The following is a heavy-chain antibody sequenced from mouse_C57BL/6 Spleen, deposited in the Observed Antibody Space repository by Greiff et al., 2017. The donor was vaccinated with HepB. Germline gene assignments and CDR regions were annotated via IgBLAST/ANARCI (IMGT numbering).Heavy chain of an antibody. CDR3: ARSKLGTTVAKYFDV. D-gene: IGHD1-1*01. J-gene: IGHJ1*03. CDR1: GFTFSSYG. CDR2: ISSGGSYT. V-gene: IGHV5-6*01. Sequence: EVQWVESGGDLVKPGGSLKLSCAASGFTFSSYGMSWVRQTPDKRLEWVATISSGGSYTYYPDSVKGRFTISRDNAKNTLYLQMSSLKSEDTAMYYCARSKLGTTVAKYFDVWGTGTTVTVSS.